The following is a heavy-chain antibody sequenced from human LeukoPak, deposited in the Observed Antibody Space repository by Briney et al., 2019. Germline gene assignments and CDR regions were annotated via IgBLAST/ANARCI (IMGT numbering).Heavy chain of an antibody. CDR1: GGSFSGYY. CDR2: INHSGST. J-gene: IGHJ6*02. V-gene: IGHV4-34*01. D-gene: IGHD6-13*01. Sequence: SETLSLTCAVYGGSFSGYYWSWIRQPPGKGLEWIGEINHSGSTNYNPSLKSRVTISVDTSKNQFSLKLSSVTAADTAVYYCARDPGGIAAASYYYYGMDVWGQGTTVTVSS. CDR3: ARDPGGIAAASYYYYGMDV.